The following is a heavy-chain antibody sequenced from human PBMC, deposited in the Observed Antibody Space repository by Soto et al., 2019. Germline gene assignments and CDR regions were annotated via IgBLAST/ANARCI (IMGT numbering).Heavy chain of an antibody. CDR1: GGSISSSSYC. J-gene: IGHJ4*02. CDR2: IYYSGST. D-gene: IGHD5-12*01. V-gene: IGHV4-39*01. Sequence: SETLPLTSPVSGGSISSSSYCWGWIRQPPGKGLEWIGSIYYSGSTYYNPSLKSRVTISVDTSKNQFSLKLSSVTAADTAVYYCARHVFGYSDYDFSPADFDYWGQGTLVTVSS. CDR3: ARHVFGYSDYDFSPADFDY.